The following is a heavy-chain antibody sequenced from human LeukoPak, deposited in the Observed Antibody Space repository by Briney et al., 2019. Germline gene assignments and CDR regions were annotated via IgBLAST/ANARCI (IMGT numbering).Heavy chain of an antibody. J-gene: IGHJ4*02. D-gene: IGHD3-22*01. CDR2: ISYDGSNK. CDR3: ARAPYDSSGYYYFDY. CDR1: GFTFSSYA. Sequence: PGGSLRLSCAASGFTFSSYAMHWVRQAPGKGLEWVAVISYDGSNKYYADSVKGRFTISRDNSKNTLYLQMNSLRAEDTAVYYCARAPYDSSGYYYFDYWGQGTLVTVSS. V-gene: IGHV3-30-3*01.